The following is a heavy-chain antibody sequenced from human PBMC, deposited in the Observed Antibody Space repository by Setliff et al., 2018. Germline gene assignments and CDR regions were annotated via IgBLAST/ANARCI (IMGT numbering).Heavy chain of an antibody. D-gene: IGHD2-2*01. CDR3: ASFGGSCSSSSCYASDL. V-gene: IGHV1-18*01. CDR2: IITNTGKT. J-gene: IGHJ3*01. Sequence: ASVKVSCKASGYTFTNYGFTWVRQAPGQGLEWMGMIITNTGKTSYPKKFQGSVTMTTDTYTGTGYMELRSLTSDDTAVYFCASFGGSCSSSSCYASDLWGQGTMVTVSS. CDR1: GYTFTNYG.